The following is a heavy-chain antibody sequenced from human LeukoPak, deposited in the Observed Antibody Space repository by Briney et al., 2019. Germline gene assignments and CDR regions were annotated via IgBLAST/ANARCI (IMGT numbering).Heavy chain of an antibody. D-gene: IGHD6-19*01. CDR3: SRAYSTGWLGINDY. CDR2: IRNKANGGTA. V-gene: IGHV3-49*04. Sequence: GGSLRLSWTGSGFTLSDYAMTWVRQAPGKGLEWVGFIRNKANGGTADYAASVKGRFTISRDDSKTIAYLQMNSLKTEDTAVYFCSRAYSTGWLGINDYWGQGALVTVSS. CDR1: GFTLSDYA. J-gene: IGHJ4*02.